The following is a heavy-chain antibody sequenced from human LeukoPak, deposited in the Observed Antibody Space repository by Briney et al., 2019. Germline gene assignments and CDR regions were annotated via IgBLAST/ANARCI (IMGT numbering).Heavy chain of an antibody. V-gene: IGHV4-59*01. Sequence: SETLSLTCSVSGGSISRYYWSWVRQPPGEGLEWIGYIYNNASTSYSPSLKSRLFMSVDTSTNKVSLKLRSVTEADTAIYYCAREGRDGYNEYWGQGTLVIVSS. CDR2: IYNNAST. D-gene: IGHD5-24*01. CDR1: GGSISRYY. J-gene: IGHJ4*02. CDR3: AREGRDGYNEY.